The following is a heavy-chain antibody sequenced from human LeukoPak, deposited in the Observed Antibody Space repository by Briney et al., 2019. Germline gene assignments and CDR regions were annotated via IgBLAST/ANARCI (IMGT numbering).Heavy chain of an antibody. Sequence: SGTLSLTCGVSGGSISTTNWWTWVRQPPGEGLEWIGEVHLSGRTHYNPSLKSRVTMSVDTSKSQSSLRLTSVTAADTAVYYCARCYKDSGDYPYYFDNWGQGTQVTVSS. V-gene: IGHV4-4*02. D-gene: IGHD1-26*01. J-gene: IGHJ4*02. CDR2: VHLSGRT. CDR1: GGSISTTNW. CDR3: ARCYKDSGDYPYYFDN.